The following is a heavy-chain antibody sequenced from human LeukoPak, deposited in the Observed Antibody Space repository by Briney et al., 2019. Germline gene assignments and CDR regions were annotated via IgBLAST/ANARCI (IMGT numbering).Heavy chain of an antibody. D-gene: IGHD1-26*01. Sequence: SETLSLTCTVSGASISSYYWSWIRQPPGKGLEWIGYMYYTGSTNYNPSLKSRVTISVDTSKNQFSLKLSSVTAAGTAVYYCARDRERAFDYWGQGTLVTVSS. CDR2: MYYTGST. J-gene: IGHJ4*02. V-gene: IGHV4-59*01. CDR3: ARDRERAFDY. CDR1: GASISSYY.